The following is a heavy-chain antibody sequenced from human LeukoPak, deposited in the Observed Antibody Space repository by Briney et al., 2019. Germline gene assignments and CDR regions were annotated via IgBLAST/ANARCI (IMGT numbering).Heavy chain of an antibody. D-gene: IGHD2-21*02. CDR2: FDPEDGET. J-gene: IGHJ4*02. CDR3: ATDLFLVTAIVN. CDR1: GYTLTELS. Sequence: GASVKVSCKVSGYTLTELSMHWVRQAPGKGLEWMGGFDPEDGETIYAQKFQGRVTMTEDTSTDTAYMELSSLRSEDTAVCYCATDLFLVTAIVNWGQGTLVTVSS. V-gene: IGHV1-24*01.